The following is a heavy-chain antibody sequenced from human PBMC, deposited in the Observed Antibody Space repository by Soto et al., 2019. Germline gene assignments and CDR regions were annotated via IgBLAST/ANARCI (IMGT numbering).Heavy chain of an antibody. CDR1: GLIIGDRY. V-gene: IGHV3-72*01. CDR3: VRVVERGNFDY. J-gene: IGHJ4*02. CDR2: TRDKSEGYTR. D-gene: IGHD1-1*01. Sequence: PGLSLRLSCAASGLIIGDRYMDWVRQAPGKVLEWVGRTRDKSEGYTRVYAASGKGRFTISRDDSKNSVYLQMNSLKTEDTAVYYCVRVVERGNFDYWGQGALVAVSS.